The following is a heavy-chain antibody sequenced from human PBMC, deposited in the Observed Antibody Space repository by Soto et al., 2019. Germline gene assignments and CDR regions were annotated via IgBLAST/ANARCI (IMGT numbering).Heavy chain of an antibody. Sequence: SETLSLTCAVSDATISDHYWSWIRQPPGKGLEWIGYLHYSGYTDYNPSLRSRVIISPDTSKNQISLRLNSVTAADTAVYYCVRYCSTTKCPFDCWGQGTLVTVSS. V-gene: IGHV4-59*11. D-gene: IGHD2-2*01. J-gene: IGHJ4*02. CDR2: LHYSGYT. CDR1: DATISDHY. CDR3: VRYCSTTKCPFDC.